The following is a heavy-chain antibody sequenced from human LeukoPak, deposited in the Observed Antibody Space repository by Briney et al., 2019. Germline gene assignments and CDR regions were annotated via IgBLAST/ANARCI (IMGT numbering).Heavy chain of an antibody. Sequence: SETLSLTCTVSRGSISNYYWGWIRQPPGKGLEWIGFFSYSGSTNYNPSLKSRVTISVDTSKNQFSLKLTSVTAADTAVYYCAMNSAFPYFDYWGQGTLVTVSS. CDR1: RGSISNYY. CDR2: FSYSGST. CDR3: AMNSAFPYFDY. D-gene: IGHD1/OR15-1a*01. V-gene: IGHV4-59*13. J-gene: IGHJ4*02.